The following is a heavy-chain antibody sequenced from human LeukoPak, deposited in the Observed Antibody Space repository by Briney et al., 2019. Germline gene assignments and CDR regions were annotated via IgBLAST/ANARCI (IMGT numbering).Heavy chain of an antibody. Sequence: GGSLRLSCAASGFTVTSYTMNWVRQAQGTGLEWVSSMSSSGLYIYYADSVKGRFTISRDNANNTLYLQMNSLRADDTAVYFRARAQLGYNWFDPWGQGTLVTVSS. CDR2: MSSSGLYI. CDR3: ARAQLGYNWFDP. D-gene: IGHD1-1*01. CDR1: GFTVTSYT. V-gene: IGHV3-21*04. J-gene: IGHJ5*02.